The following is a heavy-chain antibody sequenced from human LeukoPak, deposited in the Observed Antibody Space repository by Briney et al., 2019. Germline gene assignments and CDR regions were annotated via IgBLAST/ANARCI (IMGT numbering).Heavy chain of an antibody. Sequence: SETLSLTCAVYGGSFSGYYWSWIRQPPGKGLEWIGEINHSGSTNYNPSLKSRVTISVDTPKNQFSLKLSSVTAADTAVYYCAREWAAALDYWGQGTLVTVSS. V-gene: IGHV4-34*01. CDR2: INHSGST. D-gene: IGHD6-13*01. CDR1: GGSFSGYY. J-gene: IGHJ4*02. CDR3: AREWAAALDY.